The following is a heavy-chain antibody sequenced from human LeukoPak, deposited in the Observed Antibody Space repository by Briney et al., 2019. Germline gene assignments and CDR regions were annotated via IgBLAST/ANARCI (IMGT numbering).Heavy chain of an antibody. D-gene: IGHD3-22*01. CDR1: GGSISSGDYY. J-gene: IGHJ4*02. CDR3: ARVGDYYDSSGSDY. Sequence: ASETLSLTCTVSGGSISSGDYYWSWIRQPPGKGLEWIGYIYYSGSTYYNPSLKSRVTISVDTSKNQFSLKLSSVTAADTAVYYCARVGDYYDSSGSDYWGQGTLVTVSS. V-gene: IGHV4-30-4*08. CDR2: IYYSGST.